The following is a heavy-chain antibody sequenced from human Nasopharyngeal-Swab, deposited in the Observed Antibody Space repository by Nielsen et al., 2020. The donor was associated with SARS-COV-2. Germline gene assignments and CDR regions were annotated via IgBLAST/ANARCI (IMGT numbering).Heavy chain of an antibody. CDR3: ARRGRIAVAGFFDY. V-gene: IGHV4-39*01. D-gene: IGHD6-19*01. Sequence: WIRQPPGKGLEWIGSIYYGGSTYYNPSLKSRVTISVDTSKNQFSLKLSSVTAADTAVYYCARRGRIAVAGFFDYWGQGTLVTV. J-gene: IGHJ4*02. CDR2: IYYGGST.